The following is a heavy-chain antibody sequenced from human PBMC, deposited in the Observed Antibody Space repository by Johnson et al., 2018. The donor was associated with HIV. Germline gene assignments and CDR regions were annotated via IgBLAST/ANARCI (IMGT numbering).Heavy chain of an antibody. CDR3: ASLGLDLLVKAPLSVVFDAFDI. CDR2: IRYDGSNK. J-gene: IGHJ3*02. V-gene: IGHV3-30*02. Sequence: QVQLVESGGGVVQPGGSLRLSCAASGFTFSNYGMHWVRQAPGKGLEWVAFIRYDGSNKYYADSVKGRFTISRDNSKNTLYLQMNSLRAEDTAVYYCASLGLDLLVKAPLSVVFDAFDIWGQGTMVTVSS. D-gene: IGHD3-16*01. CDR1: GFTFSNYG.